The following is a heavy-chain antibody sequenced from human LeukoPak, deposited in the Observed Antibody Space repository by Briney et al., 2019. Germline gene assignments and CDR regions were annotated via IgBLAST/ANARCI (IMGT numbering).Heavy chain of an antibody. V-gene: IGHV1-8*03. D-gene: IGHD3-3*01. CDR3: ARGLRFLDWGYFFYYMDV. CDR2: MNPNSGNT. CDR1: GYTFTSYD. J-gene: IGHJ6*03. Sequence: ASVKVSCKASGYTFTSYDINWVRQATGQGLEWMGWMNPNSGNTGYAQKFQGRVTLTRNTSITTAYMELSTLRSEDTAIYFCARGLRFLDWGYFFYYMDVWGEGTTVTVSS.